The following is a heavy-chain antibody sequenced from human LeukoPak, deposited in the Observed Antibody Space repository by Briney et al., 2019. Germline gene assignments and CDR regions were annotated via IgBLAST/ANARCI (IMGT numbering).Heavy chain of an antibody. CDR1: GFTFSIYW. D-gene: IGHD5-18*01. CDR3: ARDGVDIAMGTADY. Sequence: GGSLRLSCAASGFTFSIYWMTWVRQAPGKGLEWVANINQDGSEKYYVDSVKGRFTISRDNAKNSLFLQMNNLRAEDTAVYYCARDGVDIAMGTADYWGQGTLVTVSS. V-gene: IGHV3-7*01. CDR2: INQDGSEK. J-gene: IGHJ4*02.